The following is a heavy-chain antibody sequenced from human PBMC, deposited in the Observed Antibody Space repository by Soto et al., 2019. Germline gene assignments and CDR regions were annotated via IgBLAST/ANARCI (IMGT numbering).Heavy chain of an antibody. CDR3: ARSSSSWPNWFDP. V-gene: IGHV1-69*02. D-gene: IGHD2-2*01. Sequence: SVKVSCKASGGTFSSYTISWVRQAPGQGLEWMGRIIPILGITNYAQKFQGRVTITADKSTSTAYMELRSLRSDDTAVYYCARSSSSWPNWFDPWGQGTLVTVSS. CDR2: IIPILGIT. J-gene: IGHJ5*02. CDR1: GGTFSSYT.